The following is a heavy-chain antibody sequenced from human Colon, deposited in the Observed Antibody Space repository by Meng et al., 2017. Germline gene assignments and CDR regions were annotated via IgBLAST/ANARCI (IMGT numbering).Heavy chain of an antibody. J-gene: IGHJ6*02. CDR2: MNPNSGNT. CDR1: GYTFTSYD. CDR3: ARGIGIGTHYYYGMDV. D-gene: IGHD2/OR15-2a*01. V-gene: IGHV1-8*03. Sequence: ASVKVSCKASGYTFTSYDINWVRQATGQGLEWMGWMNPNSGNTGYAQKFQGRVTITRNTSISTAYMELSSLRSEDTAVYYCARGIGIGTHYYYGMDVWGQGTTVTVSS.